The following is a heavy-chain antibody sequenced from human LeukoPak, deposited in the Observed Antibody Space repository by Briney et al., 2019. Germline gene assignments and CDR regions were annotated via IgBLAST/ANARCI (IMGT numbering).Heavy chain of an antibody. J-gene: IGHJ4*02. CDR1: GGSISSYY. D-gene: IGHD6-19*01. CDR3: ARAAWPSYSSGWYDY. V-gene: IGHV4-34*01. Sequence: SETLSLTCTVSGGSISSYYWSWIRQPPGKGLEWIGEINHSGSTNYNPSLKSRVTISVDTSKNQFSLKLSSVTAADTAVYYCARAAWPSYSSGWYDYWGQGTLVTVSS. CDR2: INHSGST.